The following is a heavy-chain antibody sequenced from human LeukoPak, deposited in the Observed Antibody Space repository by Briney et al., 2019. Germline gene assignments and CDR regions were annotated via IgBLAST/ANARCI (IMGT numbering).Heavy chain of an antibody. V-gene: IGHV1-69*05. CDR1: GGTFSSYA. CDR2: IIPIFGTA. D-gene: IGHD5-18*01. J-gene: IGHJ3*02. Sequence: VASVKVSCKASGGTFSSYAISWVRQAPGQGLEWMGRIIPIFGTANYAQKFQGRVTITTDESTSTAYMELSSLRSEDTAVYYCAREYSYGYEVSAFDIWGQGTMVTLSS. CDR3: AREYSYGYEVSAFDI.